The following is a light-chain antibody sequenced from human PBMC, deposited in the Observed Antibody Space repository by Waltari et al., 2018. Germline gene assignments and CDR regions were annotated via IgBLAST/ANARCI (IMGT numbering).Light chain of an antibody. CDR1: SSNIGSQH. V-gene: IGLV1-44*01. CDR3: VTWDVTLSGYV. CDR2: NTN. J-gene: IGLJ1*01. Sequence: QSVVTQPPSASGTPGQRVTISCSGSSSNIGSQHVNWYQQFPGTTPKLLIHNTNQRPSGVPDRFSGSKSGTSASLAISGLQSEDEADYYCVTWDVTLSGYVFGTGTKVTVL.